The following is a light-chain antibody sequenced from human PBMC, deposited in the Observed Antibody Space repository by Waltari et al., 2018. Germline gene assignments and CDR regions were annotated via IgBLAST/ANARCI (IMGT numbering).Light chain of an antibody. J-gene: IGLJ2*01. CDR2: INR. V-gene: IGLV1-44*01. CDR1: SSNIGSNA. Sequence: QSALTQPPSASGTPGQRVIISCSGSSSNIGSNAVSWYRQFPGTAPRLLIDINREPTSGVPDRFSGSKSGTSASLTISGLQSDDAADYYCATWDDRQTGYVVFGGGTKLTVL. CDR3: ATWDDRQTGYVV.